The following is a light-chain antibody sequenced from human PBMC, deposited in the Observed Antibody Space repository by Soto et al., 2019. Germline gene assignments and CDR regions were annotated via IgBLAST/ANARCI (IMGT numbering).Light chain of an antibody. Sequence: EIVMTQSPATLSVSPGERATLSCRASQSVGSNLAWYQQKPGQAPRLLIYGVSTRATGIPARFSGSGSGTEFTLTISSLQSEDFAIYFCQQYNNWPPDRTFGQGTNIEIK. CDR2: GVS. V-gene: IGKV3-15*01. CDR1: QSVGSN. CDR3: QQYNNWPPDRT. J-gene: IGKJ1*01.